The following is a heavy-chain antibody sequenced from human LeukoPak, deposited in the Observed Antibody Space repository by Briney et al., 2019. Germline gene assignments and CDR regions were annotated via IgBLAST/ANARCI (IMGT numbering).Heavy chain of an antibody. D-gene: IGHD2-2*01. CDR3: ARGGIVVVPASWTGWFDP. J-gene: IGHJ5*02. V-gene: IGHV4-61*02. CDR1: GGSISSGSYY. Sequence: SQTLSLTCTVSGGSISSGSYYWRWIRQPAGKGLEWIGRIYTSGSTNYNPSLKSRVTISVDTSKNQFSLKLSSATAADTAVYYCARGGIVVVPASWTGWFDPWGQGTLVTVSS. CDR2: IYTSGST.